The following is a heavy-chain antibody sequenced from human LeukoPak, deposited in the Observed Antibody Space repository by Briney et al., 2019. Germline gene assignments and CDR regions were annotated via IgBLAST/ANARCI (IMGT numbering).Heavy chain of an antibody. D-gene: IGHD1-26*01. V-gene: IGHV3-48*03. J-gene: IGHJ4*02. CDR2: ISRSGSSI. CDR3: ASEGSVPY. Sequence: GGSLRLSCAASGFMFSSYGMNWVRQAPGKGLEWVSYISRSGSSIEYADSVKGRFTISRDDAKDSLYLQMNSLRAEDTAVYYCASEGSVPYWGQGTLVTVSS. CDR1: GFMFSSYG.